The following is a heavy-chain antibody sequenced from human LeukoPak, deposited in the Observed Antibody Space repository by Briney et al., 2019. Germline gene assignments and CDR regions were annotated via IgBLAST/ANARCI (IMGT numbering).Heavy chain of an antibody. CDR1: GVSFSGYY. CDR2: INHSGST. CDR3: ARDPRTNCSSTSCYLSSFDY. J-gene: IGHJ4*02. V-gene: IGHV4-34*01. D-gene: IGHD2-2*01. Sequence: SETLSLTCAVYGVSFSGYYWSWIRQPPGKGLEWIGEINHSGSTNYNPSLKSRVTISVDTSKNQFSLKLSSVTAADTAVYYCARDPRTNCSSTSCYLSSFDYWGQGTLVTVSS.